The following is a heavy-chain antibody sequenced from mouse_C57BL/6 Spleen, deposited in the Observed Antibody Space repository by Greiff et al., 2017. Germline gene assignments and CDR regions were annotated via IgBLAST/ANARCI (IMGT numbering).Heavy chain of an antibody. Sequence: QVQLQQSGPELVKPGASVKISCKASGYALSSSWMNWVKQRTGKGLEWIGRIYPGDGDTNYNGKFKGKATLTEDKSSSTAYMQLSSLTSEDSAVYFCARPSNWDYYAMDYWGQGTSVTVSS. V-gene: IGHV1-82*01. CDR2: IYPGDGDT. CDR1: GYALSSSW. D-gene: IGHD4-1*01. CDR3: ARPSNWDYYAMDY. J-gene: IGHJ4*01.